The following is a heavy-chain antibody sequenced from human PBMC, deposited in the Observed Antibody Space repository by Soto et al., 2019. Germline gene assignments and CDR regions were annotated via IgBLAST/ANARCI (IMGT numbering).Heavy chain of an antibody. CDR1: GFTFSSYG. Sequence: GGSLRLSCAASGFTFSSYGMHWVRQAPGKGLEWVAVISYDGSNKYYADSVKGRFTISRDNSKNTLHLQMNSLRAEDTAVYYCAKDLPNYYDSSGYYYSLTGVDYWGQGTLVTVSS. D-gene: IGHD3-22*01. CDR3: AKDLPNYYDSSGYYYSLTGVDY. V-gene: IGHV3-30*18. CDR2: ISYDGSNK. J-gene: IGHJ4*02.